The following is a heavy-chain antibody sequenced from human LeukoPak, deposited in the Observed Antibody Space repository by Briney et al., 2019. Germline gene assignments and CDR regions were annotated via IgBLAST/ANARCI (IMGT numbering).Heavy chain of an antibody. J-gene: IGHJ4*02. CDR1: GFTFSQSG. CDR2: LRHDASKQ. CDR3: AKGSPWSTAPAGVDF. D-gene: IGHD2-2*01. Sequence: PGGSLRLSCAASGFTFSQSGMHWVRQAPGKGLEWVAFLRHDASKQYYVDSVKGRFTISRDTSQNMLYLQMNSLRVDDTAVYYCAKGSPWSTAPAGVDFWAQGTLVTVSS. V-gene: IGHV3-30*02.